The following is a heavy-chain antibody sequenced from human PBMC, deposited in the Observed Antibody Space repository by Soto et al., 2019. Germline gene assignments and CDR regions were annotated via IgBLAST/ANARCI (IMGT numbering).Heavy chain of an antibody. D-gene: IGHD6-13*01. J-gene: IGHJ4*02. Sequence: QVQLQESGPGLVKPSETLSLTCVVSGGSISKTNWWSWVRQPPGKGLEWIGEIYHSGTTHYSPSLQSRVTLSVDMSKNHFSLRLSSVTAADTAIYYCAFPATADFDYWGRGTLVTVSS. CDR1: GGSISKTNW. V-gene: IGHV4-4*02. CDR3: AFPATADFDY. CDR2: IYHSGTT.